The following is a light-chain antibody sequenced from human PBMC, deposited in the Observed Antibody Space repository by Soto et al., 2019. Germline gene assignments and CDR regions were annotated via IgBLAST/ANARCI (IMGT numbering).Light chain of an antibody. J-gene: IGKJ1*01. CDR3: QQYNDWLWT. Sequence: ETTLTQSPATLSASPGERVTLSCRATQSVTCNLAWYQQKPGQAPRLLIYGAPTRPAGVPARFSGRGSGTEFTLTITSLQSEDFAVYYCQQYNDWLWTFGQGTKVDIK. CDR1: QSVTCN. V-gene: IGKV3-15*01. CDR2: GAP.